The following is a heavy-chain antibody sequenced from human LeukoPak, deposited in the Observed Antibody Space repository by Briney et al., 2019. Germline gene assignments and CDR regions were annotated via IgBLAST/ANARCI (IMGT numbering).Heavy chain of an antibody. J-gene: IGHJ5*02. V-gene: IGHV4-59*04. CDR1: GGSISSYY. CDR2: LYYGGST. Sequence: SETLSLTCTVSGGSISSYYWSWIRQPAGKGLEWIGSLYYGGSTYYNPSLKSRLTISVDTSKNQFSLQLRSVTAADTAVYYCARVGVRGVKYNWFDPWGQGTLVTVSS. D-gene: IGHD3-10*01. CDR3: ARVGVRGVKYNWFDP.